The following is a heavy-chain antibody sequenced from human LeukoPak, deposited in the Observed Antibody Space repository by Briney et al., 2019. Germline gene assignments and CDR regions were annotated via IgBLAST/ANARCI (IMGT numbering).Heavy chain of an antibody. CDR3: ARGYSSSWPGVWFDP. CDR1: GGSISSYY. V-gene: IGHV4-59*01. J-gene: IGHJ5*02. CDR2: IYYSGST. Sequence: PSETLSLTCTVSGGSISSYYWSWIRQPPGKGLEWIGYIYYSGSTNYNPSLKSRVTISVDTSKNQFSLKLSSVTAADTAVYYCARGYSSSWPGVWFDPWGQGTLVTVSS. D-gene: IGHD6-13*01.